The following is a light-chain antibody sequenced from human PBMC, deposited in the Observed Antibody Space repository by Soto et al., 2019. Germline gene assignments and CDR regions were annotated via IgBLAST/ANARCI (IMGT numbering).Light chain of an antibody. CDR1: QGIRNR. CDR2: AAS. J-gene: IGKJ1*01. Sequence: AIQMTQSPSSLSASVGDRVTITCRASQGIRNRLGWYQQKPGKAPKVLIYAASNLQSGVPSRFSGSGSGTDFTLTISCLQPEDFATYYCLQDYNYPWTFGQGTKVEIK. CDR3: LQDYNYPWT. V-gene: IGKV1-6*01.